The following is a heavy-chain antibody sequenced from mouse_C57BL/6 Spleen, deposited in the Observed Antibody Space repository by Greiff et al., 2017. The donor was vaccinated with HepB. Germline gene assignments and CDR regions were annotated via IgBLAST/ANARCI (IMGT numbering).Heavy chain of an antibody. V-gene: IGHV1-15*01. CDR1: GYTFTDYE. Sequence: VQLQQSGAELVRPGASVTLSCKASGYTFTDYEMHWVKQTPVHGLEWIGAIDPETGGTAYNQKFKGKAILTADKSSSTAYMDLRSQTSEDSAVYYCTFTTVEGYFDVWGTGTTVTVSS. CDR3: TFTTVEGYFDV. CDR2: IDPETGGT. J-gene: IGHJ1*03. D-gene: IGHD1-1*01.